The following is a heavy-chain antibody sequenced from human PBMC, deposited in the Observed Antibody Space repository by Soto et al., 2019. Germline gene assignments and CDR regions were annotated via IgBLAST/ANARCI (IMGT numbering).Heavy chain of an antibody. D-gene: IGHD6-6*01. CDR3: ARDEEYSEFTPQASDY. J-gene: IGHJ4*02. CDR2: INPSGGST. CDR1: GYTFTSYY. Sequence: ASVKVSCKASGYTFTSYYMHWVRQAPGQGLEWMGIINPSGGSTSYAQKFQGRVTMTRDTSTSTVYMELSSLRSEDTAVYYCARDEEYSEFTPQASDYWGQGTLVTVSS. V-gene: IGHV1-46*03.